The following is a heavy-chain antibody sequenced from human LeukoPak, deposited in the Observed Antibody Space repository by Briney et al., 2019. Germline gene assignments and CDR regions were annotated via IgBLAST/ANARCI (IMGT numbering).Heavy chain of an antibody. V-gene: IGHV1-2*02. J-gene: IGHJ3*02. D-gene: IGHD4-23*01. Sequence: ASVKVSCKASGYTFTGYYMHWVRQAPGQGLEWMGWINPNSGGTNYAQKFQGRVTMTRDTSISTAYMELSRLRSDDTAVYYCARYATTVVTGDAFDIWGQGTMVTVSS. CDR3: ARYATTVVTGDAFDI. CDR1: GYTFTGYY. CDR2: INPNSGGT.